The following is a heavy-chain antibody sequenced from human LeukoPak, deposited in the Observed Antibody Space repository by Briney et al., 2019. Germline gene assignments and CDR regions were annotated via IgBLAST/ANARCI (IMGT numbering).Heavy chain of an antibody. CDR1: GYTFTSYA. J-gene: IGHJ4*02. CDR2: INAGNGNT. D-gene: IGHD2/OR15-2a*01. V-gene: IGHV1-3*01. Sequence: ASVKVSCKASGYTFTSYAMHWVRQAPGQRLEWMGWINAGNGNTKYSQKFQGRVTITRDTSASTAYMELSSLRSDDTAVYYCARDRGLVIGYEPHFSYWGQGTLVTVSS. CDR3: ARDRGLVIGYEPHFSY.